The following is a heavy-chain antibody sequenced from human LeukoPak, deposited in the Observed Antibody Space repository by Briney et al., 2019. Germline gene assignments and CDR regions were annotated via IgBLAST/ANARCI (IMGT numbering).Heavy chain of an antibody. J-gene: IGHJ4*02. Sequence: ASVKVSCKASGGTFSSYAISWVRQAPGQGLEWMGGIIPIFGTANYAQKFQGRVTITADESTSTAYMELSSLRSEDTAVYYCARTYYDFWSGYYEGALDYWGQRTLVTVSS. D-gene: IGHD3-3*01. V-gene: IGHV1-69*01. CDR3: ARTYYDFWSGYYEGALDY. CDR1: GGTFSSYA. CDR2: IIPIFGTA.